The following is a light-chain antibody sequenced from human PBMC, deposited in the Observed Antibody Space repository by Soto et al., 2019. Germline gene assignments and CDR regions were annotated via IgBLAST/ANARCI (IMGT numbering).Light chain of an antibody. V-gene: IGLV1-44*01. CDR3: AAWDGSLDVVL. J-gene: IGLJ2*01. CDR2: STN. CDR1: SSKIGTNT. Sequence: QSLLTQPPSASGPPGQRVTISCSGSSSKIGTNTVNWYQQFPGSAPQLLLYSTNQRPSGVPGRFSGSKSGTSASLAISGLQSEDEADYYCAAWDGSLDVVLFGGGTKVTVL.